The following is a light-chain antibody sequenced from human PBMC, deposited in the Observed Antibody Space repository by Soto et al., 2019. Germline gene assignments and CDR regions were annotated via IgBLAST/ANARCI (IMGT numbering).Light chain of an antibody. V-gene: IGLV4-69*01. CDR3: QTWGSGFHVV. J-gene: IGLJ2*01. Sequence: QSVLTQSPSASASLGASVKLTCTLSSGHSSYAIAWHQQQPEKGPQYLMKLNSDGSHSKGDGVPDRFSGSSSGAERYLTISSLQSDDEADYYCQTWGSGFHVVFGGGTKVTVL. CDR2: LNSDGSH. CDR1: SGHSSYA.